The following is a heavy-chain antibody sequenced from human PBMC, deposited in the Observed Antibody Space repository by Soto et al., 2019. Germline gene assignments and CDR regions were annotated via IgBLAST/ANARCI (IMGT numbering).Heavy chain of an antibody. CDR3: AREGVSAAYQISGFES. CDR2: IRDKANEYST. D-gene: IGHD3-16*01. V-gene: IGHV3-72*01. CDR1: GFSFGDHF. J-gene: IGHJ5*01. Sequence: EVQLVESGGTLVEPGGSLRLSCVASGFSFGDHFLDWVHQAPGKGLEWVGRIRDKANEYSTEYAASVKGRFTVSRDDSNNSLDPQMTSLKGEDTAVYYCAREGVSAAYQISGFESWGQGTLVTVSS.